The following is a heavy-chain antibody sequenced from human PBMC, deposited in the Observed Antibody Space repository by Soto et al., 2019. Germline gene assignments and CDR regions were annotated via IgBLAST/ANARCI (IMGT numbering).Heavy chain of an antibody. CDR2: IYYSGST. V-gene: IGHV4-31*03. Sequence: SECLSITCTVSGGSISSGGYYWSWIRQHPGKGLEWIGYIYYSGSTYYNPSLKSRVTISVDTSKNQFSLKLSSVTAADTAVYYCARGSLMSSGGPRPDAFDIWGQGTMVTVSS. CDR1: GGSISSGGYY. D-gene: IGHD2-15*01. CDR3: ARGSLMSSGGPRPDAFDI. J-gene: IGHJ3*02.